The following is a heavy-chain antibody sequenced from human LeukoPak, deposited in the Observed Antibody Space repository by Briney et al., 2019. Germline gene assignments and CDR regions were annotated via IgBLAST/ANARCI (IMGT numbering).Heavy chain of an antibody. D-gene: IGHD3-22*01. V-gene: IGHV3-23*01. Sequence: GGSLRLSCAASGFTFSSYAMSWVRQAPGKGLEWVSAISGSGGSTYYADSVKGRFTISRDNSKNTLYLQMNSLRAEDTAVYYCAKVPSSGWLLLRGMPFDYWGQGTLVTVSS. CDR2: ISGSGGST. CDR1: GFTFSSYA. CDR3: AKVPSSGWLLLRGMPFDY. J-gene: IGHJ4*02.